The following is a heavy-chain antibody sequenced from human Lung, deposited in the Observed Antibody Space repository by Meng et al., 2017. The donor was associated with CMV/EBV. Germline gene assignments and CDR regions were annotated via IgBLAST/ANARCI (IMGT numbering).Heavy chain of an antibody. CDR2: IPHRGSS. Sequence: QGRWCESGHAMVKPSETLSPTCDVRGDSLTNNIWWAWVRQPPGKGLEWIGEIPHRGSSAYNPSLKSRVSMSIDKSKNQFSLKLTSVTAADTAVYHCLRRSGGSVWGQGTLVTGSS. CDR3: LRRSGGSV. V-gene: IGHV4-4*02. J-gene: IGHJ1*01. D-gene: IGHD3-10*01. CDR1: GDSLTNNIW.